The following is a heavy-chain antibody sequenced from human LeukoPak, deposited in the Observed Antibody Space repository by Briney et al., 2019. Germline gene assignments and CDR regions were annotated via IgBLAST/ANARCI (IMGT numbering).Heavy chain of an antibody. J-gene: IGHJ4*02. V-gene: IGHV4-61*02. CDR3: ARDRIVVLDY. CDR2: IYTSGST. Sequence: SQTLSLTCTVSGGSISSGSYYWSWIRQPAGKGLEWIGRIYTSGSTNYNPSLKSRVIISVDTSKNQFSLKLSSVTAADTAVYYCARDRIVVLDYWGQGTLVTVSS. D-gene: IGHD1-26*01. CDR1: GGSISSGSYY.